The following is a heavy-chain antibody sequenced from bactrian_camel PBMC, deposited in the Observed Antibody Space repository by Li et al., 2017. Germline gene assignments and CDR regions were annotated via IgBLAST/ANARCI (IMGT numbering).Heavy chain of an antibody. Sequence: VQLVESGGGSVQAGGSLRLSCEVSGITEGTNCIGWFRQAPGKEREGVAAIMILGATTYYADCVKGRFTISRDNAKNTLYLQLNSLKTEDTAVYYCAAGMYYWGESFSLCPLNFGHWGQGTQVTVS. V-gene: IGHV3S54*01. CDR3: AAGMYYWGESFSLCPLNFGH. J-gene: IGHJ6*01. CDR2: IMILGATT. D-gene: IGHD3*01. CDR1: GITEGTNC.